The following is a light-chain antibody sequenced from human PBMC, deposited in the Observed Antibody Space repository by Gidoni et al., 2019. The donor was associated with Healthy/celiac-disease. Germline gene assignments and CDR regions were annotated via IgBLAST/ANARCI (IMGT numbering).Light chain of an antibody. CDR3: QQYGSSPPVT. Sequence: EIVLTQSPGTLFFSPGERATLSCRASQSVSSSNLACYQQKPGQAPRLLIYCASRRATGIPDGFSGSRSGTDFTLTISRLEPEDFAVYYCQQYGSSPPVTFGGGTKVEIK. CDR1: QSVSSSN. J-gene: IGKJ4*01. CDR2: CAS. V-gene: IGKV3-20*01.